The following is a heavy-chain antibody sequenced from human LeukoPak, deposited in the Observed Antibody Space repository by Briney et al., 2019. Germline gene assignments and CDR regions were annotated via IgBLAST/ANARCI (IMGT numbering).Heavy chain of an antibody. J-gene: IGHJ4*02. V-gene: IGHV3-48*01. D-gene: IGHD1-14*01. CDR1: GFTFSSFG. Sequence: AGGSLRLSCVASGFTFSSFGMNWVRQAPGKGLEWLSYISRSSSSIYFADSVKGRLTISRDDAKDSVYLQMNSLRAEDTAVYYCAREGHSDHVDYWGQGTLVIVSS. CDR2: ISRSSSSI. CDR3: AREGHSDHVDY.